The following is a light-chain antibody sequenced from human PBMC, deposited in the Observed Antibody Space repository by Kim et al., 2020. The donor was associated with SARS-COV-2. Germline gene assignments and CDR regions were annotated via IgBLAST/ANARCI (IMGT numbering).Light chain of an antibody. CDR3: QKGYST. CDR1: QSISTY. CDR2: AAS. V-gene: IGKV1-39*01. J-gene: IGKJ2*01. Sequence: DIQMTQSPSSLSASVGDRVTITCRASQSISTYLNWYQQKPGKAPTLLIYAASSLPSGVPSRFSGSGSGTDFTLTITSLQPEDFATYYCQKGYSTFGQGTKLEIK.